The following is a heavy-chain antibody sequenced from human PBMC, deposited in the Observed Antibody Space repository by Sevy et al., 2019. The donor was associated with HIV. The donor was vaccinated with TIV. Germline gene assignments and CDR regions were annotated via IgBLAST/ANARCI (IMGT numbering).Heavy chain of an antibody. CDR2: IYPGDSDT. Sequence: GGSLRLSCKVSGYRFTSYWIAWVRQMPGRGLECMGIIYPGDSDTRYSPSFEGQVTFSVDKSISTAYLQWSSLKDSDTAMYYFARRAPGLDYWGQRTLVTVSS. D-gene: IGHD1-26*01. J-gene: IGHJ4*02. CDR1: GYRFTSYW. V-gene: IGHV5-51*01. CDR3: ARRAPGLDY.